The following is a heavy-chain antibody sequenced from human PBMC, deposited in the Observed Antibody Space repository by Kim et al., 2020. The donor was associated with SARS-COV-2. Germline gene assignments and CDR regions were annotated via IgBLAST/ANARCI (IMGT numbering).Heavy chain of an antibody. J-gene: IGHJ4*02. Sequence: VDSVKGRFTISRDNGANSLYLQMDRLRPEDTALYYCVKGGGSGSYSGDSWGQGTLVTVSS. V-gene: IGHV3-9*01. D-gene: IGHD3-10*01. CDR3: VKGGGSGSYSGDS.